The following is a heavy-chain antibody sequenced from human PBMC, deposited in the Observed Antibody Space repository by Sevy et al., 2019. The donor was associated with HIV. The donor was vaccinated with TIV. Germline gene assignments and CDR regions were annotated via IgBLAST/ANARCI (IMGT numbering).Heavy chain of an antibody. CDR3: ARPTSGLSEYEPLDNARFYGMDV. CDR1: GFTLRSYS. V-gene: IGHV3-21*01. CDR2: ITSSSSII. Sequence: GGSLRLSCAASGFTLRSYSMNWVRQAPGRGLEWVSSITSSSSIIFYADSVKGRFTISRDNAKNSLLLQMNSLRAEDTAVYYCARPTSGLSEYEPLDNARFYGMDVWGQGTTVTVSS. J-gene: IGHJ6*02. D-gene: IGHD1-20*01.